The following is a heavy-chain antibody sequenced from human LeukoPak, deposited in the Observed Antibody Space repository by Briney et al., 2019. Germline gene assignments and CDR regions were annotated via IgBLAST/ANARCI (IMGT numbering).Heavy chain of an antibody. CDR3: ARTYYDILAGYYEAFEY. D-gene: IGHD3-9*01. Sequence: ASVKVSCKASGYTFTSYGISWVRQAPGQGLEWMGWISAYNGNTNYAQKLQGRVTMTTDTSTSTAYMELRSLRSDDTAVYYCARTYYDILAGYYEAFEYWGQGTLVTVSS. V-gene: IGHV1-18*01. CDR2: ISAYNGNT. J-gene: IGHJ4*02. CDR1: GYTFTSYG.